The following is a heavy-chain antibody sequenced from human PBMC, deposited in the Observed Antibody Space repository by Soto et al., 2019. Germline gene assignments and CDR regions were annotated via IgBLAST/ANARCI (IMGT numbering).Heavy chain of an antibody. V-gene: IGHV1-46*01. J-gene: IGHJ4*02. Sequence: QVQLVQSGAEVKKPGASVRVSCKASGYTLTHNFIHWVRQAPGQGLEWMGIFYPSGDTALYAQKFQGRVTMPRDTSTDTVYMGLSSLPSEDTAVYYCARERIAARLDYWGQGTMVTVSS. CDR1: GYTLTHNF. D-gene: IGHD6-6*01. CDR3: ARERIAARLDY. CDR2: FYPSGDTA.